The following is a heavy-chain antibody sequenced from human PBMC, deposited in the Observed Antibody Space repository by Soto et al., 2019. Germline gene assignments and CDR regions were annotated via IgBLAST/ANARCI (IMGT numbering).Heavy chain of an antibody. CDR1: GGSISSGGYS. D-gene: IGHD3-10*01. V-gene: IGHV4-30-2*01. CDR2: IYHSGST. J-gene: IGHJ4*02. Sequence: SETLSLTCAVSGGSISSGGYSWSWIRQPPGKGLEWIGYIYHSGSTYYNPSLKSRVTISVDRSKNQFSLKLSSVTAADTAVYYCARGPRGDFDYWGQGTLVTVSS. CDR3: ARGPRGDFDY.